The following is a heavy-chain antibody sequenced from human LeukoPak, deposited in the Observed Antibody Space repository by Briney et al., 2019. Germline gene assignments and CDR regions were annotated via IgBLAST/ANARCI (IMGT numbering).Heavy chain of an antibody. CDR1: GFTFSDYY. D-gene: IGHD2-2*01. CDR3: ARERVVGYCSSTSCSKYYYYGMDV. Sequence: KSGGSLRLSCAASGFTFSDYYMSWIRQPPGKGLEWIGEINHSGSTNYNPSLKSRVTISVDTSKNQFSLKLSSVTAADTAVYYCARERVVGYCSSTSCSKYYYYGMDVWGQGTTVTVSS. J-gene: IGHJ6*02. V-gene: IGHV4-34*01. CDR2: INHSGST.